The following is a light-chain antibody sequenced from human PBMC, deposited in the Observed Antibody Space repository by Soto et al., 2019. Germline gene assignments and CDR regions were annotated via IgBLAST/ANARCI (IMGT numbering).Light chain of an antibody. CDR1: SNDIGAYNY. CDR2: EVS. J-gene: IGLJ2*01. CDR3: SSYTTSSTVV. Sequence: QSALTQPASVSGSPGQSITISCTGTSNDIGAYNYVSWYQHHPGKAPKLIIYEVSNRPSGVSNRFSGSKSGNTASLTISGLQAEDEADYYCSSYTTSSTVVFGGGTKVTVL. V-gene: IGLV2-14*01.